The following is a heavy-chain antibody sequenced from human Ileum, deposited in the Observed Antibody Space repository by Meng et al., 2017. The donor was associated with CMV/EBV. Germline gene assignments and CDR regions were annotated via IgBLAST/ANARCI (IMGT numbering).Heavy chain of an antibody. CDR3: TRGAPWTSEPGY. CDR1: GFIVSDDY. V-gene: IGHV3-53*01. D-gene: IGHD1-14*01. J-gene: IGHJ4*02. CDR2: IYSGGDT. Sequence: VQVVGGGGGLIPGAGFLGLCWAASGFIVSDDYMSGVRQAPGKVLEWVGIIYSGGDTYYVDSLKGRFSISRDKSSNTLYLQMNSLTDDDTAMYYCTRGAPWTSEPGYWGQGTLVTVSS.